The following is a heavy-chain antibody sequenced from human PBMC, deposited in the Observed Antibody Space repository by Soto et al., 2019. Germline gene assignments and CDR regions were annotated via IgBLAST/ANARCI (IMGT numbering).Heavy chain of an antibody. CDR1: GGSISSSNW. CDR3: ARAVPAYPINPLYGMDV. D-gene: IGHD2-21*01. J-gene: IGHJ6*02. V-gene: IGHV4-4*02. CDR2: IYHSGST. Sequence: SETLSLTCAVSGGSISSSNWWSWVRQPPGKGLEWIGEIYHSGSTNYNPSLKSRVTISVDKSKNQFSLKLSSVTAADTAVYYCARAVPAYPINPLYGMDVWGQGTTVTVSS.